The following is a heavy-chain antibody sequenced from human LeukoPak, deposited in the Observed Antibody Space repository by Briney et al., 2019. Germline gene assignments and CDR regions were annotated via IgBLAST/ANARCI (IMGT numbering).Heavy chain of an antibody. CDR2: IIPILGIA. D-gene: IGHD1-26*01. J-gene: IGHJ4*02. Sequence: GSSVKVSCKASGGTFSSYAISWVRQVPGQGLEWMGRIIPILGIANYAQKFQGRVTITADKSTSTAYMELSSLRSEDTAVYYCARGQVGATGYFDYWGQGTLVTVSS. V-gene: IGHV1-69*04. CDR3: ARGQVGATGYFDY. CDR1: GGTFSSYA.